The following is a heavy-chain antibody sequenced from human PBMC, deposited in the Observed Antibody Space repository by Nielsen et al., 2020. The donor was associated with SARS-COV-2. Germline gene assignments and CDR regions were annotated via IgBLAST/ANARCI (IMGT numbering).Heavy chain of an antibody. CDR2: IKGDVSEN. D-gene: IGHD3-3*01. Sequence: GGSLRLSCAASGFSFGTYWMSWVRQAPGKGLEWVANIKGDVSENKYVDSVKGRFTISRDNAKNSLFLQMNSLRVEDTAVYYCARGRGWSLDYWGQGTLVTVSS. CDR3: ARGRGWSLDY. CDR1: GFSFGTYW. J-gene: IGHJ4*02. V-gene: IGHV3-7*05.